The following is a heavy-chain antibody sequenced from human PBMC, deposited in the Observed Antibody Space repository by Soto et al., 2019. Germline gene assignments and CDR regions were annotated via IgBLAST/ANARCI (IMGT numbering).Heavy chain of an antibody. CDR1: GGSFSGYY. Sequence: SETLSLTCAVYGGSFSGYYWSWIRQPPGKGLEWIGEINHSGSTNYNPSLKSRVTISVDTSKNQFSLKLSSVTAADTAVYYCARDLPYMTVVAATRRSAFDIWGQGTMVTVSS. CDR2: INHSGST. J-gene: IGHJ3*02. CDR3: ARDLPYMTVVAATRRSAFDI. D-gene: IGHD2-15*01. V-gene: IGHV4-34*01.